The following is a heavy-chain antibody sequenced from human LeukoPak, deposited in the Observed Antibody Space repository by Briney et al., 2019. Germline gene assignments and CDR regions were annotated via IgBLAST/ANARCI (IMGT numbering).Heavy chain of an antibody. CDR1: GGSISSYY. Sequence: SETLSLTCTVSGGSISSYYWSWIRQPPGKGLEWIGYIYYSGSTNYNPSLKSRVTISVDTSKNQFSLKLSSVTAADTAVYYCARRGSSGWYDVSNFDYWGQGTLVTVSS. J-gene: IGHJ4*02. V-gene: IGHV4-59*08. D-gene: IGHD6-19*01. CDR3: ARRGSSGWYDVSNFDY. CDR2: IYYSGST.